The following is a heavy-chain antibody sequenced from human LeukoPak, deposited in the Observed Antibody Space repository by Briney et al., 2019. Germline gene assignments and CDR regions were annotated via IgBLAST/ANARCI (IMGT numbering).Heavy chain of an antibody. CDR1: GFTFSSYA. CDR2: ISGSGGST. CDR3: AKGGVYYGSGSPFDY. V-gene: IGHV3-23*01. J-gene: IGHJ4*02. D-gene: IGHD3-10*01. Sequence: GGSLRLSCAASGFTFSSYAMSWVRQAPGKGLEWVSAISGSGGSTHYADSVKGRFTISRDNSKNTLYLQMNSLRAEDTAVYYCAKGGVYYGSGSPFDYWGQGSLVTVSS.